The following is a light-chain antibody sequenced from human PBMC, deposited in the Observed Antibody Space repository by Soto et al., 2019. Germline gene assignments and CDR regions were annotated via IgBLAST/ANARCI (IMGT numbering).Light chain of an antibody. CDR2: QVS. Sequence: QSVLTQPASVSGSPGQSITISCTGTSSDVGGYNYVSWYRQHPGKAPKLMIYQVSNRPSGVSNRFSGSKSANTASLTISGLQAEDEADYYCSSYTSTNTLYVFGTGTKLTVL. J-gene: IGLJ1*01. CDR1: SSDVGGYNY. V-gene: IGLV2-14*01. CDR3: SSYTSTNTLYV.